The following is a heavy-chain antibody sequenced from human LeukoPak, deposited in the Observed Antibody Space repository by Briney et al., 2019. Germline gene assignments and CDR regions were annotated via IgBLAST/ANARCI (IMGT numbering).Heavy chain of an antibody. CDR1: GGSISSYY. CDR3: ARGYYGDYHAFDI. V-gene: IGHV4-59*01. Sequence: SETLSLTCTVSGGSISSYYWSWIRQPPGKGLEWIGYIYYSGSTNYNPSLKTRVTISVDTSKNQFSLKLSSVTAADTAVYYCARGYYGDYHAFDIWGQGTMVTVSS. J-gene: IGHJ3*02. CDR2: IYYSGST. D-gene: IGHD4-17*01.